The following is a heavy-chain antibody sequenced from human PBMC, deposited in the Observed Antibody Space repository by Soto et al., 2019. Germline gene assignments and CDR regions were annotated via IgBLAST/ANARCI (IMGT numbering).Heavy chain of an antibody. CDR3: ARGVPAAMGYYYYGMDV. CDR2: ISSSSSYI. Sequence: GGSLRLSCAASGFTFSSYSMNWVRQAPGKGLEWVSSISSSSSYIYYADSVKGRFTISRDNAKNSLYLQMNSLRAEDTAVYYCARGVPAAMGYYYYGMDVWGQGTTVTVSS. J-gene: IGHJ6*02. V-gene: IGHV3-21*01. CDR1: GFTFSSYS. D-gene: IGHD2-2*01.